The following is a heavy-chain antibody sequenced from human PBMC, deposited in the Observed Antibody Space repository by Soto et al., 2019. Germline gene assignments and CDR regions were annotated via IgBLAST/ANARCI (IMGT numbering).Heavy chain of an antibody. J-gene: IGHJ6*01. Sequence: QAQLLQSGGEVRQPGASVTVSCKASGYSFTSYGIVWVRQAPGQGFEWMGWSSPANGRSDYWLNFPGALTMTTATSTDKAYIPLRSLRTDDTATYFCARLSADDRRNSGATYGTLYDFPYMDLWGGGTMITVSP. CDR3: ARLSADDRRNSGATYGTLYDFPYMDL. CDR2: SSPANGRS. V-gene: IGHV1-18*01. CDR1: GYSFTSYG. D-gene: IGHD5-12*01.